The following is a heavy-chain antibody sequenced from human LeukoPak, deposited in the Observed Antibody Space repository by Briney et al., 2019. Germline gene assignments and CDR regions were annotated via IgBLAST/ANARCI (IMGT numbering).Heavy chain of an antibody. CDR3: ARTALIRSGWYHFDY. CDR1: GYTFTSYY. CDR2: INPSGGST. V-gene: IGHV1-46*01. Sequence: ASVKVSCKASGYTFTSYYMHWVRQAPGQGLEWMGIINPSGGSTSYAQKFQGRVTMTRDTPTSTVYMVLSRLRSEDTAVYYYARTALIRSGWYHFDYWGQGTLVTVSS. J-gene: IGHJ4*02. D-gene: IGHD6-19*01.